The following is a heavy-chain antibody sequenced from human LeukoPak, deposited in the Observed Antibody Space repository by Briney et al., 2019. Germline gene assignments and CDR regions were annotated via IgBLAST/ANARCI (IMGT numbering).Heavy chain of an antibody. V-gene: IGHV4-30-2*01. J-gene: IGHJ4*02. CDR3: ARGMNYYDSSGYYLNYFDY. CDR2: IYHSGST. CDR1: GGSLSSGGYS. Sequence: SETLSLTCAVSGGSLSSGGYSWSWIRQPPGKGLEWIGYIYHSGSTYYNPSLKSRVTISVDRSKNQFSLKLSSVTAADTAVYYCARGMNYYDSSGYYLNYFDYWGQGTLVTVSS. D-gene: IGHD3-22*01.